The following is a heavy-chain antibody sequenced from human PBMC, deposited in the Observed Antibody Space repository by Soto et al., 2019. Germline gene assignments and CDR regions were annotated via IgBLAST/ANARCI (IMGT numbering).Heavy chain of an antibody. J-gene: IGHJ4*02. V-gene: IGHV3-23*01. CDR2: ISGSGGST. D-gene: IGHD5-18*01. CDR1: GFTFSSYA. CDR3: AKDHRVDTAMGIAYYFDY. Sequence: GGSLRLSCAASGFTFSSYAMSWVRQAPGKGLEWVSAISGSGGSTYYADSVKGRFTISRDNSKNTLYLQMNSLRAEDTAVYYCAKDHRVDTAMGIAYYFDYWGQGTLVTVSS.